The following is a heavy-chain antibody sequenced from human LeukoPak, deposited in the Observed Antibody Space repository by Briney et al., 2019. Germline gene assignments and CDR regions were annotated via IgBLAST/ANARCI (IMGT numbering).Heavy chain of an antibody. J-gene: IGHJ3*02. CDR3: ARDSNYDFWSGYPDAFDI. CDR2: IYHSGST. V-gene: IGHV4-30-2*01. Sequence: SQTLSLTCTVSGGSISSGGYYWSWIRQPPGKGLEWIGYIYHSGSTYYNPSLKSRVTISVDRSKNQFSLKLSSVTAADTAVYYCARDSNYDFWSGYPDAFDIWGQGTMVTVSS. CDR1: GGSISSGGYY. D-gene: IGHD3-3*01.